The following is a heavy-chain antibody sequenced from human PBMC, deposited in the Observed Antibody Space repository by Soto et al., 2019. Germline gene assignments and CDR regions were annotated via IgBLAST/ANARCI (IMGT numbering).Heavy chain of an antibody. Sequence: QVQLQESGPGLVKPSETLSLTCTVSGGSVSVSHYYWTWIRQTPGKGLEWIGYIYHTGSTNYNPSLKSRVTMSLDTSKSQCSLTLNSVTAADTAVYYCAGDRVAAQYYYGGLDVWGQGTSVTVSS. J-gene: IGHJ6*02. D-gene: IGHD6-6*01. V-gene: IGHV4-61*01. CDR1: GGSVSVSHYY. CDR2: IYHTGST. CDR3: AGDRVAAQYYYGGLDV.